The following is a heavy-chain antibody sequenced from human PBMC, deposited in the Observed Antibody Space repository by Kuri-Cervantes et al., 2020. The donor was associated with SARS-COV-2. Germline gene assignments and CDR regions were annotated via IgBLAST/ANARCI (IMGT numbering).Heavy chain of an antibody. CDR2: IRSKAYGGTT. J-gene: IGHJ4*02. V-gene: IGHV3-49*04. CDR1: GFTFSSYS. D-gene: IGHD3-3*01. CDR3: TRDSHYYDFWSGLLVY. Sequence: GESLKIFCAASGFTFSSYSMNWVRQAPGKGLEWVGFIRSKAYGGTTEYAASVKGRFTISRDDSKSIAYLQMNSLKTEDTAVYYCTRDSHYYDFWSGLLVYWGQGTLVTVSS.